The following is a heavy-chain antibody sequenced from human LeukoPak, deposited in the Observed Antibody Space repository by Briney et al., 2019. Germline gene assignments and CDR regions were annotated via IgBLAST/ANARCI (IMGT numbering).Heavy chain of an antibody. Sequence: PGGSLRLSCAASGFTFSSYAMSWVRQAPGKGLEWVAFIRYDGSNKYYGDSVKGRFTISRGNSKNTLYLQMNSLRAEDTAVYYCAKGIVIVSATGVDYWGQGTLVTVSS. CDR3: AKGIVIVSATGVDY. V-gene: IGHV3-30*02. CDR1: GFTFSSYA. D-gene: IGHD2/OR15-2a*01. CDR2: IRYDGSNK. J-gene: IGHJ4*02.